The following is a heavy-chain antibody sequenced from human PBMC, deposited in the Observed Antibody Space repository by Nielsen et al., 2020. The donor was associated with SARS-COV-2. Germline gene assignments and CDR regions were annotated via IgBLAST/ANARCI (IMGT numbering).Heavy chain of an antibody. CDR3: ARGEQKGYDFWSGYYLYYYYYMDV. Sequence: ASVKVSCKASGYTFTSYDINWVRQATGQGLEWMGWMNPNSGNTGNAQKFQGRVTMNRNTSISTAYMELSSLRSEDTAVYYCARGEQKGYDFWSGYYLYYYYYMDVWGKGTTVTVSS. CDR1: GYTFTSYD. CDR2: MNPNSGNT. V-gene: IGHV1-8*01. D-gene: IGHD3-3*01. J-gene: IGHJ6*03.